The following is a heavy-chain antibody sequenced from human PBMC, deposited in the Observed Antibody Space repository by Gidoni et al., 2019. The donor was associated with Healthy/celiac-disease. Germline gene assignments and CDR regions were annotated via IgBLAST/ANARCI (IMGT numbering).Heavy chain of an antibody. Sequence: QVQLVQSGAAVKKPGASVKVSCKASGYTFTSYAMHWVRQAPGQRLEWMGWINAGNGNTKYSQKFQGRVTITRDTSASTAYMELSSLRSEDTAVYYCARATTGGLSLFDYWGQGTLVTVSS. V-gene: IGHV1-3*01. CDR1: GYTFTSYA. CDR2: INAGNGNT. J-gene: IGHJ4*02. CDR3: ARATTGGLSLFDY. D-gene: IGHD1-1*01.